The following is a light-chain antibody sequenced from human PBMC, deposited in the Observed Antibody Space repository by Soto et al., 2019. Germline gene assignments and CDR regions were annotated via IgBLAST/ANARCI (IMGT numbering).Light chain of an antibody. V-gene: IGKV3-20*01. CDR2: GAS. Sequence: EIALTQSPGTLSLSPGDRATLSCRASQSVSSSDLAWYQQKPGQAPRLLIYGASTRATGIPDRFSCSGSGTDFTLTFSRLEPEDFAVYYCQQYGGAPLYTFGQGTKLEIK. CDR3: QQYGGAPLYT. J-gene: IGKJ2*01. CDR1: QSVSSSD.